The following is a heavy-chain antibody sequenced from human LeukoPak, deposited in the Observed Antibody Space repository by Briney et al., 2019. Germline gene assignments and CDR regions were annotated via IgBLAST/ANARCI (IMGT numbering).Heavy chain of an antibody. CDR1: GFTLSSYW. Sequence: GGSLRLSCAASGFTLSSYWMHWVRQAPGKGLVWVSRINSDGSSTSYADSVKGRFTISRDNAKNTLYLQMNSLRAEDTAVYYCARCFDWSYIDYWGQGTLVSVSS. J-gene: IGHJ4*02. D-gene: IGHD3-9*01. V-gene: IGHV3-74*01. CDR2: INSDGSST. CDR3: ARCFDWSYIDY.